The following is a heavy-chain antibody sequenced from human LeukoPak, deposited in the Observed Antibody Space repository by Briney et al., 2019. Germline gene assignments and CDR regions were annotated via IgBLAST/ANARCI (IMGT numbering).Heavy chain of an antibody. Sequence: GRSLRLSCAASEFTFSSYAMSWVRQAPGKGLEWVSAISGSGRSTFYADSVKGRFTISRDNSKNTLYLQMNSLRAEDTAVYYCAKERGVAVAVIDYWGQGTLVTVSS. CDR3: AKERGVAVAVIDY. CDR1: EFTFSSYA. V-gene: IGHV3-23*01. D-gene: IGHD6-19*01. J-gene: IGHJ4*02. CDR2: ISGSGRST.